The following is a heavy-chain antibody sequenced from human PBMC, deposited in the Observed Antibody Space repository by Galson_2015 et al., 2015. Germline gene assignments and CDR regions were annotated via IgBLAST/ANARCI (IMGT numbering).Heavy chain of an antibody. J-gene: IGHJ3*02. D-gene: IGHD2-2*01. CDR3: ARGYCSSTSCYHAFDI. CDR1: GYSFTSYW. V-gene: IGHV5-51*03. CDR2: IYPGDSDT. Sequence: QSGSEVKKPGESLKISCKGSGYSFTSYWIGWERQMPGKGLEWMGIIYPGDSDTRYSPSFQGQVTISADKSISTAYLQWSSLKASDTAMYYCARGYCSSTSCYHAFDIWGQGTMVTVSS.